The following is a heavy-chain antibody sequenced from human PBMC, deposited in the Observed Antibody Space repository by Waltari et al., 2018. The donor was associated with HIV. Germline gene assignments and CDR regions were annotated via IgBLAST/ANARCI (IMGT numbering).Heavy chain of an antibody. J-gene: IGHJ3*02. Sequence: QLPLQESGPGLVKPWDTLSLTCTVSDDSFTSSSYFWGWNRQAPGKGLEWIGSVYYGGTNYYNPSLKSRATVSADTSRRQFSLRLSAVTAEDTAIYYCARGSGSTYGDSFDMWGQGTRVIVSS. D-gene: IGHD1-26*01. CDR3: ARGSGSTYGDSFDM. V-gene: IGHV4-39*02. CDR1: DDSFTSSSYF. CDR2: VYYGGTN.